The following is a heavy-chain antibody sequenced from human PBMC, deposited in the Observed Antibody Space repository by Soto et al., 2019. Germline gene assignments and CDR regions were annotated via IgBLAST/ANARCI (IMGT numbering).Heavy chain of an antibody. CDR2: ISSSGYI. CDR1: GFNFNRYT. Sequence: GGSLRLSCAASGFNFNRYTINWVRQAPGKRLEWLSSISSSGYIFSTDSVRGRFTISRDKSISTAYLQWSSLKASDTAMYYCARHSGVVNYYYGMDVWGQGTTVTVSS. D-gene: IGHD3-3*01. V-gene: IGHV3-21*04. CDR3: ARHSGVVNYYYGMDV. J-gene: IGHJ6*02.